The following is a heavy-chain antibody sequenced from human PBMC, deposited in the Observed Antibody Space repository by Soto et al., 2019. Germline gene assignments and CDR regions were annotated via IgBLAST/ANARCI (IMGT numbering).Heavy chain of an antibody. V-gene: IGHV5-51*01. CDR1: GYSFTNYW. CDR2: IHPGDSDT. J-gene: IGHJ5*01. CDR3: ARHNRYSSTWFEGWFDY. D-gene: IGHD6-13*01. Sequence: PGEPQKLSCQGSGYSFTNYWVGWVRQIQGRGLEWMGIIHPGDSDTRYSPFFQGQVTISADKSISTAYLQWSSLKASDTAMYYCARHNRYSSTWFEGWFDYWGQGTLVTVSS.